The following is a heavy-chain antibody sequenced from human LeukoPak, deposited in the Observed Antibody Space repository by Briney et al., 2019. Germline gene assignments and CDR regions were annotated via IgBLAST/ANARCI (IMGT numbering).Heavy chain of an antibody. CDR1: GFPFRSYW. CDR2: INNDGSSA. V-gene: IGHV3-74*01. Sequence: GSLRLSCAAAGFPFRSYWMHWVRQAPGKGLVWVSRINNDGSSATYADSVKGRFTMSRDNSMNTLYLQMHSLRVEDTAVYYCARDYPADHWGQGTLVTVSS. J-gene: IGHJ4*02. CDR3: ARDYPADH.